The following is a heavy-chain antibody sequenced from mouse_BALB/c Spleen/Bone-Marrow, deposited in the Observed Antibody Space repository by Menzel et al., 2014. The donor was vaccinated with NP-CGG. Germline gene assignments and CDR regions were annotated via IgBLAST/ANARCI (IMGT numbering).Heavy chain of an antibody. CDR3: ARDSFLITRALDY. Sequence: VQGVESGPGLVAPSQSLSITCTVSGFSLTGYGVSWVRQSPGKGLEWLGMIWGDGSTDYNSALKSRLSISEDNSKSQVFLKMNSLQTDDTARYYCARDSFLITRALDYWGQGTSVTVSS. CDR2: IWGDGST. D-gene: IGHD2-4*01. CDR1: GFSLTGYG. V-gene: IGHV2-6-7*01. J-gene: IGHJ4*01.